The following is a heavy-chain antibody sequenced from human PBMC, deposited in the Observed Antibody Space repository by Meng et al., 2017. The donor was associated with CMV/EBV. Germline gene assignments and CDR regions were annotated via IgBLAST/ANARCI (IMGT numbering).Heavy chain of an antibody. Sequence: SETLSLTCTVSGGSISSYYWSWIRQPPGKGLEWIGYIYYSGSTNYNPSLKSRVTISVDTSKNQFSLKLSSVTAADTAVYYCARVQDTASIDYWGQGTPVTVSS. V-gene: IGHV4-59*01. D-gene: IGHD5-18*01. J-gene: IGHJ4*02. CDR1: GGSISSYY. CDR3: ARVQDTASIDY. CDR2: IYYSGST.